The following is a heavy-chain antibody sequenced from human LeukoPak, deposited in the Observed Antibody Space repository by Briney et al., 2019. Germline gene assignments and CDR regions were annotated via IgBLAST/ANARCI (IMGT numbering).Heavy chain of an antibody. J-gene: IGHJ4*02. D-gene: IGHD3-22*01. Sequence: ASVKVSYKTSGYTFTNYGISWVRQAPGQGLEWMGWISAYNGNTNYAQKLQVRVTMTTDTSTSTAYMELRSLTSDDTAVYYCARDSGYYDSSASDYWGQGTLVTVSS. CDR3: ARDSGYYDSSASDY. CDR1: GYTFTNYG. CDR2: ISAYNGNT. V-gene: IGHV1-18*01.